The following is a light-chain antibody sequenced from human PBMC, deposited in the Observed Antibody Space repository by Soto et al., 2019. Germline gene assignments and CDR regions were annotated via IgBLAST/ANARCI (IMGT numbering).Light chain of an antibody. Sequence: DISSTKLPATLSNYRGYGITITCLASQSVSSSLAWYQQKPGNAPRLLIYDASSRAAGIPARFSGSGSGTEFTLTISSRQPDDFAAYYSQQHNNCCHTFGPGTKVDIK. V-gene: IGKV1-5*01. J-gene: IGKJ1*01. CDR2: DAS. CDR3: QQHNNCCHT. CDR1: QSVSSS.